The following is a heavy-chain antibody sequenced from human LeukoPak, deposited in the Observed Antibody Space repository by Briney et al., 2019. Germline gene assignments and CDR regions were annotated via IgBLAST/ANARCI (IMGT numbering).Heavy chain of an antibody. CDR3: AKDSGRGAYCGGDCKGPFDC. CDR2: IRYDGSNK. D-gene: IGHD2-21*01. J-gene: IGHJ4*02. CDR1: GFTFSSYG. Sequence: HPGGSLRLSCAASGFTFSSYGMHWVRQAPGKGLEWVAFIRYDGSNKYYADSVKGRFTISRDNSKNTLYLQMNSLRAEDTAVYYCAKDSGRGAYCGGDCKGPFDCWGQGTLVTVSS. V-gene: IGHV3-30*02.